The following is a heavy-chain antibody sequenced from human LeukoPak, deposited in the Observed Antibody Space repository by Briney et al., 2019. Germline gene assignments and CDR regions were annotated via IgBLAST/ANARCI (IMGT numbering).Heavy chain of an antibody. D-gene: IGHD6-13*01. J-gene: IGHJ3*02. CDR3: ARVEAAAGTMYAFDI. CDR2: IYSGGST. Sequence: GGSLRLSCGASGFAVSSNYMSWVRQAPGKGLEWVSVIYSGGSTYYADSVKGRFTISRDNSKNTLYLQMNSLRAEDTAVYYCARVEAAAGTMYAFDIWGQGTMVTVSS. V-gene: IGHV3-66*01. CDR1: GFAVSSNY.